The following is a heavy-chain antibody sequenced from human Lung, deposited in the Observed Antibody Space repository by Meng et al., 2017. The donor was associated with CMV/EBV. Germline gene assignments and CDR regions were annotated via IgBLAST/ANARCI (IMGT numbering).Heavy chain of an antibody. CDR2: IYYSGST. CDR1: GGSISSYY. V-gene: IGHV4-59*01. J-gene: IGHJ5*02. D-gene: IGHD3-3*01. Sequence: SXTXSLXXTVSGGSISSYYWGWIRQPPGKGLEWIGYIYYSGSTNYNPSLKSRVTISVDTSKNQFSLKLSSVTAADTAVYYCSRVRHLEDRHWVDPWAQGTXVTVSS. CDR3: SRVRHLEDRHWVDP.